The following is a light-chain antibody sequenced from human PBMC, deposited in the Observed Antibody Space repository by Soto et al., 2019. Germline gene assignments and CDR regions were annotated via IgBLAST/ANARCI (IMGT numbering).Light chain of an antibody. CDR3: AAWDDSLYGHVV. J-gene: IGLJ2*01. CDR1: SSNIGSNN. CDR2: SNN. V-gene: IGLV1-44*01. Sequence: QSVLTQPPSASGTPGQRVSISCSGGSSNIGSNNVNWYQQLPGAAPKLLIYSNNQRPSGVPDRFSGSKSGTSASLAISGLQSEDEADYYCAAWDDSLYGHVVFGGGTKLTVL.